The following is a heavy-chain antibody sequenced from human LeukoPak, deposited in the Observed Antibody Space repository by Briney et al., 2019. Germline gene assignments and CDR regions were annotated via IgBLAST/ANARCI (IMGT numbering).Heavy chain of an antibody. CDR1: GYRFTNYW. CDR2: IYPGDSDT. CDR3: ARHRGPHVPMSYYYYMDV. V-gene: IGHV5-51*01. Sequence: GESLKISCTTSGYRFTNYWIGWVRQMPGKGLEWMGIIYPGDSDTRYSPSFQGQVIISADRSISTAYLQWSSLKASDTAMYYCARHRGPHVPMSYYYYMDVWGKGTTVTVSS. D-gene: IGHD3-10*01. J-gene: IGHJ6*03.